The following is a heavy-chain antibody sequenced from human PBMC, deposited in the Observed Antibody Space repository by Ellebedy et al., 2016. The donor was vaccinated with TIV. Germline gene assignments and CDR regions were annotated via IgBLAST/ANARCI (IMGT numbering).Heavy chain of an antibody. CDR3: ARSEPRYYYYYMDV. J-gene: IGHJ6*03. D-gene: IGHD1-14*01. CDR2: IVVGSGNT. CDR1: GFTFTSSA. V-gene: IGHV1-58*01. Sequence: SVKVSCXASGFTFTSSAVQWVRQARGQRLEWIGWIVVGSGNTNYAQKFQERVTITRDMSTSTAYMELSRLRSDDTAVYYCARSEPRYYYYYMDVWGKGTTVTVSS.